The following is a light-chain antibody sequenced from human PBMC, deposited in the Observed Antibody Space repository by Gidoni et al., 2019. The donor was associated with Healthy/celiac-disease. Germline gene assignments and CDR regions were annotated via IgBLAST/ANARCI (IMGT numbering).Light chain of an antibody. V-gene: IGKV3-20*01. CDR3: QQYGSSPRT. CDR2: GAS. J-gene: IGKJ5*01. Sequence: IVLTQSPGTLSLSPGERATLSCRASQSVSSSYLAWYQQKPGQAPRLLIYGASSRATGIPDRFSGSGSGTDFTLTIRRLEPEDFAVYYCQQYGSSPRTFXQXTRLEIK. CDR1: QSVSSSY.